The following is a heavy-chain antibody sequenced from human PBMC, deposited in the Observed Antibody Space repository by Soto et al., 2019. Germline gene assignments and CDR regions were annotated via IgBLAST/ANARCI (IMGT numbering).Heavy chain of an antibody. D-gene: IGHD1-26*01. V-gene: IGHV3-48*03. CDR3: ARDALDIYYKFGMDV. J-gene: IGHJ6*02. CDR2: ISSSGGTI. Sequence: PGGSLRLSCAASGFTFSDYEMNWVRQAPGKGLEWVSYISSSGGTIKYADSVKGRFTISRDNAKNSLFLQMHSLRADDTAVYYCARDALDIYYKFGMDVWGHGTPVTVSS. CDR1: GFTFSDYE.